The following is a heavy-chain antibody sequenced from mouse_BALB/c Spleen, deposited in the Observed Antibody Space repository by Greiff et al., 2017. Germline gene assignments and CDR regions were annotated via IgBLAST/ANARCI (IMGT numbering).Heavy chain of an antibody. V-gene: IGHV1-63*02. J-gene: IGHJ2*01. D-gene: IGHD2-1*01. CDR1: GYTFTNYW. CDR2: IYPGGGYT. Sequence: QVQLQQSGAELVRPGTSVKMSCKAAGYTFTNYWIGWVKQRPGHGLEWIGDIYPGGGYTNYNQKFKGKATLTVDKSSSTAYMQLSSLTSEDSAVYYCARGGNPYYFDYWGQGTTLTVSS. CDR3: ARGGNPYYFDY.